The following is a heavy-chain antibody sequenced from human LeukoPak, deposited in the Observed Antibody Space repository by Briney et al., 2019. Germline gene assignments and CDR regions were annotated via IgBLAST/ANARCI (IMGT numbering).Heavy chain of an antibody. J-gene: IGHJ5*02. Sequence: GASVKVSCKASRYTFTSYGISWVRQAPGQGLEWMGWISAYNGNTNYAQKLQGRVTMTTDTSTSTAYMELRSLRSDDTAVYYCARDSYYYGSVNWFDPWGQGTLVTVSS. CDR3: ARDSYYYGSVNWFDP. V-gene: IGHV1-18*01. D-gene: IGHD3-10*01. CDR2: ISAYNGNT. CDR1: RYTFTSYG.